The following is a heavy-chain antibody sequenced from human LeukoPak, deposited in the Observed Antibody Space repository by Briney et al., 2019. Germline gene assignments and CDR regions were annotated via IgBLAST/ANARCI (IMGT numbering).Heavy chain of an antibody. J-gene: IGHJ4*02. D-gene: IGHD3-22*01. CDR2: IKQDGSEK. Sequence: GGSLRLSCAASGFTFSSYWMSWVRQAPGKGLEWVANIKQDGSEKYYVDSVKGRFTISRDNAKNSLYLQMNSLRAEDTAVYYCARGAREQTYYYDSSGYQRDLYYFDYWGQGTLVTVSS. CDR1: GFTFSSYW. V-gene: IGHV3-7*01. CDR3: ARGAREQTYYYDSSGYQRDLYYFDY.